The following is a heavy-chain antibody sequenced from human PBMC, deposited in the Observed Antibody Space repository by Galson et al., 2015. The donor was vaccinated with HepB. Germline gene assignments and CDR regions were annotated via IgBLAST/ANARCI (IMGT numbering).Heavy chain of an antibody. CDR2: IRVSNGNT. J-gene: IGHJ4*02. Sequence: SVKVSCKAVGYTFDTYGISWVRQAPGQGLEWMGWIRVSNGNTTYAQKFQDRVTMTADRGTRTAYMEVTNLRSEDTAVYYCARDDLIVGANPDYWGQGTLVIVSS. D-gene: IGHD1-26*01. CDR3: ARDDLIVGANPDY. V-gene: IGHV1-18*01. CDR1: GYTFDTYG.